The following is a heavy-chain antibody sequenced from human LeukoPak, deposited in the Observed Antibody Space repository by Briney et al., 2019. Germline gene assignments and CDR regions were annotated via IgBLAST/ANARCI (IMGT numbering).Heavy chain of an antibody. CDR3: ARDFGSAAAIYEY. J-gene: IGHJ4*02. CDR1: GFTFTNYW. CDR2: INQNGDEM. D-gene: IGHD6-13*01. Sequence: PGGSLRLSCATSGFTFTNYWMTWVRQAPGKGLEWVANINQNGDEMYYVESVKGRFTISRDSGRNSLFLQMNSLRAEDTAVYYCARDFGSAAAIYEYWGQGTLVTVSS. V-gene: IGHV3-7*01.